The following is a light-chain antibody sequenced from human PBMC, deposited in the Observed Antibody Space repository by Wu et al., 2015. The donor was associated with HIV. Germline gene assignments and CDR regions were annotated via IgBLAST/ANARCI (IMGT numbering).Light chain of an antibody. CDR1: QSVDRY. CDR3: QQSYSTLFT. J-gene: IGKJ3*01. Sequence: SLSPGERATVSCRASQSVDRYLAWYQLKTYGHGSPRLLIYDTSNRATGIPARFSGSGSGTDFTLTISSLQPEDFATYYCQQSYSTLFTFGPGTKVDFK. CDR2: DTS. V-gene: IGKV3-11*01.